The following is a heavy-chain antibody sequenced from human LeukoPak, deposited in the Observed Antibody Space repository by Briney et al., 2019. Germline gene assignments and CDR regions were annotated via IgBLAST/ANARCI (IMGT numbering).Heavy chain of an antibody. D-gene: IGHD2-8*01. CDR1: GFTFNSYW. CDR3: ARDRLTNDAFDI. V-gene: IGHV3-74*01. CDR2: INSGGSGT. J-gene: IGHJ3*02. Sequence: GGSLRLSCAASGFTFNSYWMHWVRQAPGKGLVWVSRINSGGSGTSDADIVKGRFTISRDNSKNTLYLQMNSLRAEDTAMYYCARDRLTNDAFDIWGQGTMVTVSS.